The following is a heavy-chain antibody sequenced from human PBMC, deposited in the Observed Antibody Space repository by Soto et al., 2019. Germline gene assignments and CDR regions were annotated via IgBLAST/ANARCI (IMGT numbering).Heavy chain of an antibody. V-gene: IGHV1-18*01. D-gene: IGHD2-8*01. CDR1: GYRFTSYG. J-gene: IGHJ6*04. CDR2: INAYNGNT. Sequence: ASVKVSCKASGYRFTSYGIGWVRQAPGQGLEWMGWINAYNGNTNYAQNLQGRVTLTTDTSTSTAYMELRSLRSNDTAVYYCAMVDVYFTPPPQDVWGKGTTVTVSS. CDR3: AMVDVYFTPPPQDV.